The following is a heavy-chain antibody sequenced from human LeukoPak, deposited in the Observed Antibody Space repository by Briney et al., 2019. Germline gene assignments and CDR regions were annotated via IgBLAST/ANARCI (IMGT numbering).Heavy chain of an antibody. CDR2: ISSNGGST. D-gene: IGHD3-10*01. CDR1: GFTFSSYA. CDR3: ARVRVRVLNSYGMDV. Sequence: GGSLRLSCSASGFTFSSYAMHWVRQAPGKGLEYVSAISSNGGSTYYADSVKGRFTISRDNSKNTLYLQMSSLRAEDTAVYYCARVRVRVLNSYGMDVWGQGTTVTVSS. V-gene: IGHV3-64D*09. J-gene: IGHJ6*02.